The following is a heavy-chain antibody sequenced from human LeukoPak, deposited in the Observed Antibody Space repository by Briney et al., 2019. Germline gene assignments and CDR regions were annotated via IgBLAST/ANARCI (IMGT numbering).Heavy chain of an antibody. V-gene: IGHV4-34*01. Sequence: SETLSLTCAVYGGSFSGYYWSWIRQPPGKGLEWIGEINHSGSTNYNPFLKSRVTISVDTSKNQFSLKLSSVTAADTAVYYCARGQQLVHKGFDPWGQGTLVTVSS. CDR3: ARGQQLVHKGFDP. D-gene: IGHD6-13*01. CDR1: GGSFSGYY. J-gene: IGHJ5*02. CDR2: INHSGST.